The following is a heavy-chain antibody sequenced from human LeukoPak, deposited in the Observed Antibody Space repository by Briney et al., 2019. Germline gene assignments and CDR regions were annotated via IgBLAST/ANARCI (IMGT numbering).Heavy chain of an antibody. CDR2: ISSSTAYT. V-gene: IGHV3-21*01. CDR1: GFIFSTYS. Sequence: GGSLRLSCGASGFIFSTYSMTWVRQAPGKGLEWVASISSSTAYTSYADSVKGRFTISRDNSKNTLYLQMNSLRAEDTAVYYCATPALGDPDYWGQGTLVTVSS. CDR3: ATPALGDPDY. D-gene: IGHD3-16*01. J-gene: IGHJ4*02.